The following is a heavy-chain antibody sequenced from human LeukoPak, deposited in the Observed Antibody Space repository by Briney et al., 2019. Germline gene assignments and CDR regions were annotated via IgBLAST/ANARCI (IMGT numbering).Heavy chain of an antibody. CDR2: ISFDENNK. Sequence: PGGSLRLSCEASGFTFSTYGMHWVRQAPGKGLEWVAIISFDENNKYYADSVKGRFTISRDNSKNTLYLQMNSLRAEDTAVYYCARVKMGAFDYWGQGTLVTVSS. CDR1: GFTFSTYG. D-gene: IGHD3-16*01. V-gene: IGHV3-30*03. CDR3: ARVKMGAFDY. J-gene: IGHJ4*02.